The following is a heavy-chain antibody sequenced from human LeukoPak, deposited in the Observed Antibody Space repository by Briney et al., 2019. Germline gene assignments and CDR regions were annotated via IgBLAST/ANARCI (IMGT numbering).Heavy chain of an antibody. Sequence: GGSLRPSCAASGFTFSSYSMNWVRQAPGKGLEWVSSISSSSSYIYYADSVKGRFTISRDNAKNSLYLQMNSLRAGDTAVYYCARAHGDWFDPWGQGTLVTVSS. CDR3: ARAHGDWFDP. D-gene: IGHD3-10*01. J-gene: IGHJ5*02. CDR1: GFTFSSYS. CDR2: ISSSSSYI. V-gene: IGHV3-21*01.